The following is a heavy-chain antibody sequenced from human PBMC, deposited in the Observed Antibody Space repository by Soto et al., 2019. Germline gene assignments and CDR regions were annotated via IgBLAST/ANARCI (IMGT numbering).Heavy chain of an antibody. CDR3: ARQVGSCYCCASDV. CDR1: GYSFINYW. J-gene: IGHJ3*01. Sequence: GESLKISCKGSGYSFINYWITWVRQMPGKGLEWMGRIDPSDSYTNYSPSFQGHVTISADKSLSTAYLQWSSLQASDTAMYYCARQVGSCYCCASDVWGQGTKVTVSS. CDR2: IDPSDSYT. D-gene: IGHD2-15*01. V-gene: IGHV5-10-1*01.